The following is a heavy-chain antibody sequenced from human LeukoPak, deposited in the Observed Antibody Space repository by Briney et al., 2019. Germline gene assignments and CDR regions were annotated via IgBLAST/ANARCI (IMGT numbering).Heavy chain of an antibody. D-gene: IGHD3-16*02. CDR3: ARISSVWMKDYYYYMDV. V-gene: IGHV4-59*01. CDR1: GGSISSYY. J-gene: IGHJ6*03. CDR2: IYYSGST. Sequence: SETLSLTCTVSGGSISSYYWSRIRQPPGKGLEWIGYIYYSGSTNYNPSLKSRVTISVDTSKNQFSLKLSSVTAADTAVYYCARISSVWMKDYYYYMDVWGKGTTVTVSS.